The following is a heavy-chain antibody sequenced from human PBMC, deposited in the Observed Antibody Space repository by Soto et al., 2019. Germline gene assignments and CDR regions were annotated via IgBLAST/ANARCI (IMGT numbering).Heavy chain of an antibody. V-gene: IGHV4-39*01. CDR3: AGKEYFQH. J-gene: IGHJ1*01. CDR1: GGSISSSSYY. Sequence: PSETLSLTCTVSGGSISSSSYYWGWIRQPPGKGLEWIGSIYYSGSTYYNPSLKSRVTISVDTSKIQFSLKLSSVTAADTAVYYCAGKEYFQHWGQGTLVTVSS. CDR2: IYYSGST.